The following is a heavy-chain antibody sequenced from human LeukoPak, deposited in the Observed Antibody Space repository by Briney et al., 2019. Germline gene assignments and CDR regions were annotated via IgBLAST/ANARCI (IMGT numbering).Heavy chain of an antibody. CDR3: SSGSYYVDGRFDY. CDR2: IYYSGST. Sequence: SETLSLTCTVSGGSISSSSYYWGWICQPPEKGLEWIGSIYYSGSTYYNPSLKSRVTISVDTSKNQFSLKLSSVTAADTAVYYCSSGSYYVDGRFDYWGQGTLVTVSS. V-gene: IGHV4-39*07. CDR1: GGSISSSSYY. J-gene: IGHJ4*02. D-gene: IGHD1-26*01.